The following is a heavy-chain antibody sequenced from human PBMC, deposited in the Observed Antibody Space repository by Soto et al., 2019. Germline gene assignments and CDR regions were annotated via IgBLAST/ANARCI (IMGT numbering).Heavy chain of an antibody. V-gene: IGHV3-64D*08. CDR2: IISNGEST. CDR1: GFTFIHYA. Sequence: GGSLTVSCSPPGFTFIHYARHWVRQAPGKGLEYVSAIISNGESTYYADYVEGRLTIYRENSKNILYVQMSSLRAEDTAMYYCVKRRNSGYDYDYWGQGTLVTVSS. J-gene: IGHJ4*02. CDR3: VKRRNSGYDYDY. D-gene: IGHD5-12*01.